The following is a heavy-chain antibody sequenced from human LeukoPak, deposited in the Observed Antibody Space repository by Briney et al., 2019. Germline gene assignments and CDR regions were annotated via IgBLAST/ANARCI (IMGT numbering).Heavy chain of an antibody. CDR3: AKIKAFGTMVRGALFGMDV. J-gene: IGHJ6*02. CDR1: GFTFSSYA. Sequence: GGSLRLSCAASGFTFSSYAMSWVRQAPGKGLEWVSAISGSGGSTYYADSVKGRFTISRDNSKNTLYLQMNSLRAEDTAVYHCAKIKAFGTMVRGALFGMDVWGQGTTVTVSS. V-gene: IGHV3-23*01. D-gene: IGHD3-10*01. CDR2: ISGSGGST.